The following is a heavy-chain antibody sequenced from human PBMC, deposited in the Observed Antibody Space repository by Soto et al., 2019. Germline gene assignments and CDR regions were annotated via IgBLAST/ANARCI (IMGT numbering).Heavy chain of an antibody. Sequence: EVQLVESGGGLVQPGGSLKLSCAASGFTFSGSAMHWVRQASGKGLEWVGRIRSKANSYATAYAASVKGRFTISRDDSKNTAYLQMNSLKTEDTAVYYCTRLYYYDSSGPGYWGQGTLVTVSS. CDR3: TRLYYYDSSGPGY. V-gene: IGHV3-73*02. J-gene: IGHJ4*02. CDR2: IRSKANSYAT. D-gene: IGHD3-22*01. CDR1: GFTFSGSA.